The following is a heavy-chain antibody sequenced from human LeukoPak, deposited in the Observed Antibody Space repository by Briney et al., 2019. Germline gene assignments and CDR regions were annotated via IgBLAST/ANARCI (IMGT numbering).Heavy chain of an antibody. J-gene: IGHJ4*02. CDR1: GFTFSSYG. Sequence: PGRSLRLSCAASGFTFSSYGMHWVRQAPGKGLEWVAVISYDGSNKYYADSVKGRFTISRDNSKNTLYLQMNSLRAEDTAVYYCARDKFSGTMVRGSNDYWGQGTLVTVSS. V-gene: IGHV3-30*03. CDR3: ARDKFSGTMVRGSNDY. D-gene: IGHD3-10*01. CDR2: ISYDGSNK.